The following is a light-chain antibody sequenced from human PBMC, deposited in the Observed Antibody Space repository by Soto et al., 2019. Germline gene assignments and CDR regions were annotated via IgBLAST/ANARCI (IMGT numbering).Light chain of an antibody. J-gene: IGKJ3*01. CDR1: HDITNY. V-gene: IGKV1-27*01. Sequence: DVHMTQSPSSLSASVGHRVTITCLASHDITNYGAWLQQNPGKGPKPLIHAASTLQPRVPSGVSGGGSGVDFTLTISSLQTEDVATYYCQKHNIVPRPLGTGTRWIS. CDR2: AAS. CDR3: QKHNIVPRP.